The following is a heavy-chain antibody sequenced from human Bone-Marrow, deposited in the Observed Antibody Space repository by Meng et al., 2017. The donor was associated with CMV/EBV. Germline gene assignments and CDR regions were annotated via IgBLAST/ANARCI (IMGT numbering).Heavy chain of an antibody. D-gene: IGHD5-18*01. CDR3: ARDRGYSHGYAFDH. J-gene: IGHJ4*02. CDR2: INQDGSVK. CDR1: GFTFSDYY. Sequence: ETLSLTCAASGFTFSDYYMNWVRQAPGKGLEWLANINQDGSVKYYVNSVRGRFTISRDNAKNSLYLQMNSLRAEDTAVYYCARDRGYSHGYAFDHWGQGPPVTFYS. V-gene: IGHV3-7*01.